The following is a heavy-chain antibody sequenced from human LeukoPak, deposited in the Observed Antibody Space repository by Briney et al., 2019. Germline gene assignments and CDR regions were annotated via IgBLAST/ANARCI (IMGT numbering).Heavy chain of an antibody. D-gene: IGHD3-10*01. V-gene: IGHV5-51*01. Sequence: GESLQISCEGSGYSYQLLDRLGAPDARERPGVDGIIYPGDSDTRYSPSFQGQVTISADKSISTAYLQWSSLKASDTAMYYCARQGTVLRFGETLEDYWGQGTLVTVSS. CDR2: IYPGDSDT. J-gene: IGHJ4*02. CDR1: GYSYQLL. CDR3: ARQGTVLRFGETLEDY.